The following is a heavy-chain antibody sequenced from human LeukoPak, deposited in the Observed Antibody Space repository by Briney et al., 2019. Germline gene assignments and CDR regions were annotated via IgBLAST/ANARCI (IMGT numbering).Heavy chain of an antibody. V-gene: IGHV3-21*01. D-gene: IGHD3-10*01. CDR1: GFTFSSYS. CDR3: ARDPGYGSDWYFDL. CDR2: ISSSGYI. J-gene: IGHJ2*01. Sequence: GGSLRLSCAASGFTFSSYSMNWVRQAPGKGLEWVSSISSSGYIYYADSVKGRFTISRDNAKNSLYLQMNTLRAEDTAVYYCARDPGYGSDWYFDLWGRGTLVIVSS.